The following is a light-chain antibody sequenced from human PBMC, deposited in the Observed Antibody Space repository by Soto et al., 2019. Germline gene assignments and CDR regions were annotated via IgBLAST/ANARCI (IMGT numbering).Light chain of an antibody. CDR2: DAS. V-gene: IGKV1-5*01. CDR3: QQYTSYSRA. CDR1: QSISHF. J-gene: IGKJ1*01. Sequence: DIQMTQSPSTLSASVGDRVTITCRASQSISHFLAWYQQKPGKVPKPLIYDASNLGSGVPSRFSGSGSGTDFTLTISGLQPDDFTTYYCQQYTSYSRAFGQGTKVDIK.